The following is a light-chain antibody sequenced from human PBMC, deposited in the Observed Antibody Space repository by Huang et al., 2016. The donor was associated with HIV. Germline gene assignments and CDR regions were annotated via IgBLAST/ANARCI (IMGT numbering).Light chain of an antibody. CDR1: QDISSD. Sequence: IQLTQSPSSLSASIGDRVTITCRASQDISSDLAWYQQKPGKAPKLLIYAASTLESGVPSRFNGSGSGTDFTLTISNLQPEDFATYDCLQLNSYPVTFGPGTNVDV. J-gene: IGKJ3*01. CDR3: LQLNSYPVT. V-gene: IGKV1-9*01. CDR2: AAS.